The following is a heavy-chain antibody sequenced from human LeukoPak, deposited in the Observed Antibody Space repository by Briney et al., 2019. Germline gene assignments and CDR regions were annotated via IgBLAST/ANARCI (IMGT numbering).Heavy chain of an antibody. CDR1: GFTFSSYE. CDR3: ARVGAARLKSWVSRNQKYYYYYMDV. Sequence: GGSLRLSCAASGFTFSSYEMNWVRQAPGKGLEWVSYISSSGSTIYYADSVKGRFTISRDNAKNSLYLQMNSLRAEDTAVYYCARVGAARLKSWVSRNQKYYYYYMDVWGKGTMVTVSS. J-gene: IGHJ6*03. V-gene: IGHV3-48*03. D-gene: IGHD6-6*01. CDR2: ISSSGSTI.